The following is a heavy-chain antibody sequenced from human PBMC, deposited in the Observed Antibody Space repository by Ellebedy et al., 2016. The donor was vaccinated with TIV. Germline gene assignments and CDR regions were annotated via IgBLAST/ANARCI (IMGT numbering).Heavy chain of an antibody. D-gene: IGHD1-26*01. J-gene: IGHJ6*03. CDR2: ISAYNGNT. Sequence: ASVKVSXXASGYTFTSYGISWVRQAPGQGLEWMGWISAYNGNTNYAQKLQGRVTMTTDTSTSTAYMELRSLRSDDTAVYYCAREGGAYYYYYYMDVWGKGTTVTVSS. CDR3: AREGGAYYYYYYMDV. V-gene: IGHV1-18*01. CDR1: GYTFTSYG.